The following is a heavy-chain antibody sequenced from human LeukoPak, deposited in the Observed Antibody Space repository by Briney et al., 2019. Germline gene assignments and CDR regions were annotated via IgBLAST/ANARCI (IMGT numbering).Heavy chain of an antibody. CDR1: VYTFTTWG. CDR2: ISAYNGNT. J-gene: IGHJ6*02. Sequence: GASVKLSCKASVYTFTTWGISWVRQAPGQGLEWMGWISAYNGNTHYTQKLQGRVTMTTDTSTSTAYMELRSLRSDDTAVYYCARDDYYGSGSYPPHGMDVWGQGTTVTVSS. CDR3: ARDDYYGSGSYPPHGMDV. D-gene: IGHD3-10*01. V-gene: IGHV1-18*01.